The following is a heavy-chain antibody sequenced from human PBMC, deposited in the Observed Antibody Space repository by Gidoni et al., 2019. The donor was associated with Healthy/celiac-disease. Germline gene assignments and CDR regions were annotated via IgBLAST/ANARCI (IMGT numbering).Heavy chain of an antibody. CDR2: INHSGST. V-gene: IGHV4-34*01. CDR1: GGSFSGYY. Sequence: QVQLQHWGAGLLKPSETLSLTCAVYGGSFSGYYWSWIRQPPGKGLEWLGEINHSGSTNYNPSLKSRVTISVDTSKNQFSLKLSSVTAADTAVYYCARGRWVRLGELYPDYWGQGTLVTVSS. J-gene: IGHJ4*02. D-gene: IGHD3-16*01. CDR3: ARGRWVRLGELYPDY.